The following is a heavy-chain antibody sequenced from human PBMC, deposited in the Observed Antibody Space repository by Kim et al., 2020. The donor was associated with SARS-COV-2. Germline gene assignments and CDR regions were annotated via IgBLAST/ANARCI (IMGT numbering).Heavy chain of an antibody. CDR3: AKDIRGGSGWYGLCDY. V-gene: IGHV3-9*01. Sequence: GGSLRLSCAASGFTFDDYAMHWVRQAPGKGLEWVSGISWNSGSIGYADSVKGRFTISRDNAKNSLYLQMNSLRAEDTALYYCAKDIRGGSGWYGLCDYWGQGTLVTVSS. CDR2: ISWNSGSI. D-gene: IGHD6-19*01. J-gene: IGHJ4*02. CDR1: GFTFDDYA.